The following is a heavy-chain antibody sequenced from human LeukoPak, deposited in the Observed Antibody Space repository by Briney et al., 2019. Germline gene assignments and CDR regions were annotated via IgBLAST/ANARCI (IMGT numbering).Heavy chain of an antibody. J-gene: IGHJ2*01. D-gene: IGHD3-9*01. Sequence: GGSLRLSCAASGFTFSRYAMSWVRQAPGKGLEWASTISGSGGSTYYADSVKGRFTISRDNSKNTLFLQMNSLRAEDTAVYYCAKGYFDGSGSFDLWGRSTLVTVSS. CDR3: AKGYFDGSGSFDL. CDR2: ISGSGGST. CDR1: GFTFSRYA. V-gene: IGHV3-23*01.